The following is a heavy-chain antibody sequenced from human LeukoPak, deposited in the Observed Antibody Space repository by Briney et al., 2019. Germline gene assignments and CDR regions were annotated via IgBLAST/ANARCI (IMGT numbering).Heavy chain of an antibody. V-gene: IGHV4-4*07. Sequence: KPSETLSLTCTVSGGSISSYYGSWIRQPAGRGLEWIGRIYTSGSTNYNPSLKSRVNMSVDTSKNQLSLKLSSETAADTAVYYCARADIVVVPAAGYYYYGMDVWGQGTTVTVSS. CDR2: IYTSGST. CDR1: GGSISSYY. D-gene: IGHD2-2*01. CDR3: ARADIVVVPAAGYYYYGMDV. J-gene: IGHJ6*02.